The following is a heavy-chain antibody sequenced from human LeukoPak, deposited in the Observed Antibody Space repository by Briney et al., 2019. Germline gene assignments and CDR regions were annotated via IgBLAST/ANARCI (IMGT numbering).Heavy chain of an antibody. CDR3: AKGLGWNSRRGWAYYFDF. D-gene: IGHD1-7*01. CDR1: GFTFSNYG. V-gene: IGHV3-23*01. J-gene: IGHJ4*02. Sequence: GGSLRLSCAASGFTFSNYGMNWVRQAPGKGLEWVSGISGGGDVIYYTDSVKGRFTISRDNSKNTLYLQMNSLRVEDTAVYYCAKGLGWNSRRGWAYYFDFWGQGTLVTVSS. CDR2: ISGGGDVI.